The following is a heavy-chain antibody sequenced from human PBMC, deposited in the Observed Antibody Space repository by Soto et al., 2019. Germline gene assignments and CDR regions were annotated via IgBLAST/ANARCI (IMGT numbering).Heavy chain of an antibody. D-gene: IGHD3-10*01. CDR3: ARDLCPLGSGSPCPTYGMDL. J-gene: IGHJ6*02. CDR2: LKPDNGGT. CDR1: GYSFTGHY. Sequence: QVQLVQSGAEVKPPGASVKVSCKASGYSFTGHYMHWVRQVSGKRLEFLGWLKPDNGGTYYAPKFQGRVTLTRDTSTTTADMELSGLHSDDTAVYYCARDLCPLGSGSPCPTYGMDLWGQGTTVAVSS. V-gene: IGHV1-2*02.